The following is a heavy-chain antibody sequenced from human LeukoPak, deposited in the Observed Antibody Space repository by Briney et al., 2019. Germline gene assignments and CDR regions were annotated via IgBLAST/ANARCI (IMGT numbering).Heavy chain of an antibody. V-gene: IGHV3-49*04. J-gene: IGHJ4*02. CDR1: GFTFGDYA. Sequence: GRSLRLSCTASGFTFGDYAMSWVRQAPGKGLEWVGFIRSKAYGGTTEYAASVKGRFTISRDDPKSIAYLQMNSLKTEDTAVYYCTRARGYSYGYLDCWGQGTLVTVSS. CDR3: TRARGYSYGYLDC. CDR2: IRSKAYGGTT. D-gene: IGHD5-18*01.